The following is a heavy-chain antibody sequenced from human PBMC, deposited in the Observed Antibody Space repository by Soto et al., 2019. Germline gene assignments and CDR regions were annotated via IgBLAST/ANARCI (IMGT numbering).Heavy chain of an antibody. D-gene: IGHD2-8*01. CDR1: GGTFSSYA. CDR3: ARAPHCTNGVCYTRRSFSYYGMDV. J-gene: IGHJ6*02. V-gene: IGHV1-69*01. CDR2: IIPIFGTA. Sequence: QVQLVQSGAEVKKPGSSVKVSCKASGGTFSSYAISWVRQAPGQGLEWMGGIIPIFGTANYAQKFQGRVTITANESTSTAYMELSSLRSEDTAVYYCARAPHCTNGVCYTRRSFSYYGMDVWGQGTTVTVSS.